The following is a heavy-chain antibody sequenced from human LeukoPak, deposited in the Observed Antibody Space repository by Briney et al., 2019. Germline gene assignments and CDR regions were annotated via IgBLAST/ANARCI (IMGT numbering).Heavy chain of an antibody. Sequence: ASVKVSCKASGYTFTGYYMHWVRQAPGQGLEWMGWINPNSGGTNYAQKFQGRVTMTRDTSISTAYMELSRLRSEDTAVYYCARVDRDYGDYLNYWGQGTLVTVSS. CDR2: INPNSGGT. D-gene: IGHD4-17*01. J-gene: IGHJ4*02. CDR1: GYTFTGYY. V-gene: IGHV1-2*02. CDR3: ARVDRDYGDYLNY.